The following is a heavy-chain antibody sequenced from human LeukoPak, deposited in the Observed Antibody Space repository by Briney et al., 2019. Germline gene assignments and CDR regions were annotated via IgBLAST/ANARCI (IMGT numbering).Heavy chain of an antibody. J-gene: IGHJ5*01. CDR1: GFTFGTYA. CDR3: AKDGLRGYDFDS. D-gene: IGHD5-12*01. CDR2: ISNAAGTT. V-gene: IGHV3-23*01. Sequence: GGSLRLSCATSGFTFGTYAMRWVRQGPGKGLEWVARISNAAGTTNYADSVRGRFTISRDNSHNTLYLQMSSLRVEDTAEYYCAKDGLRGYDFDSWGQGTLVIVSS.